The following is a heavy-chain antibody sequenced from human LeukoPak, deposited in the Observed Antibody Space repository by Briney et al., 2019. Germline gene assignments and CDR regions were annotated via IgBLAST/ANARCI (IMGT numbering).Heavy chain of an antibody. V-gene: IGHV3-23*01. D-gene: IGHD3-3*01. Sequence: GGSLRLSCAASGFTFSSYAMSWVRQAPGKGLEWVSATSGSGGSTYYADSVKGRFTISRDNSKNTLYLQMNSLRAEDTAVYYCAKTQAPTIFGVVISNWFDPWGQGTLVTVSS. J-gene: IGHJ5*02. CDR1: GFTFSSYA. CDR2: TSGSGGST. CDR3: AKTQAPTIFGVVISNWFDP.